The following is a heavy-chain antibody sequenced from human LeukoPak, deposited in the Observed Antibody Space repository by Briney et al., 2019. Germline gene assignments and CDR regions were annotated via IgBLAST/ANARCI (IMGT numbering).Heavy chain of an antibody. D-gene: IGHD1-26*01. CDR1: GFTFSRYD. CDR3: ARVVGAGYYGMDV. V-gene: IGHV3-13*01. J-gene: IGHJ6*02. CDR2: IGVAGDT. Sequence: QSGGFLRLSCAASGFTFSRYDVHWVRQAAGKGLEWVSAIGVAGDTYYPGSVKGRFTISRENAKNSLYLQMNSLRAEDTAVYYCARVVGAGYYGMDVWGQGTTVTVSS.